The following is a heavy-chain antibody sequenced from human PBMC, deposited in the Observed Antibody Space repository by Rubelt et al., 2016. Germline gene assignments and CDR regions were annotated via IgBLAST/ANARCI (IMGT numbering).Heavy chain of an antibody. CDR1: GFSLSTTGVG. V-gene: IGHV2-5*02. D-gene: IGHD2-2*01. J-gene: IGHJ6*04. CDR2: IYWDDDD. Sequence: QITLRESGPTLVKPTQTVTLTCTFSGFSLSTTGVGVGWIRQPPGKALEWLALIYWDDDDRYSPSLKSRLTITKDTSRNQVVLTMTNRTPVDTATYYCARVVRSPNQRVSAYYYYDMDAWGTGTTVTVSP. CDR3: ARVVRSPNQRVSAYYYYDMDA.